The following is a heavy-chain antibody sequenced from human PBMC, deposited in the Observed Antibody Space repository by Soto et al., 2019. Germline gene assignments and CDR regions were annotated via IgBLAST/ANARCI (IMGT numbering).Heavy chain of an antibody. CDR2: IIPILGIA. J-gene: IGHJ3*02. V-gene: IGHV1-69*04. CDR3: ARDRGTFPGAFDI. Sequence: SSVKVSCKASGGTFSSYTISWVRQDPGQGLEWMGRIIPILGIANYAQKFQGRVTITADKSTSTAYMGLSSLRSEDTAVYYCARDRGTFPGAFDIWGQGTMVTVSS. CDR1: GGTFSSYT.